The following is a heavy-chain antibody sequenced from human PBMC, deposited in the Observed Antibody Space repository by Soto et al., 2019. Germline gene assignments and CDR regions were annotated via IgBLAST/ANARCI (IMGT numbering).Heavy chain of an antibody. V-gene: IGHV1-69*13. Sequence: ASVKVSCKASGGLFSSYPISWVRQVPGQGLEWMGGIIPVFQTAYYTQRFQGRVTITADESTNTAYMELSSLRSEDTAIYYCARGGSGYTWFNELWGQGTPVTVS. CDR1: GGLFSSYP. CDR2: IIPVFQTA. CDR3: ARGGSGYTWFNEL. D-gene: IGHD3-22*01. J-gene: IGHJ4*02.